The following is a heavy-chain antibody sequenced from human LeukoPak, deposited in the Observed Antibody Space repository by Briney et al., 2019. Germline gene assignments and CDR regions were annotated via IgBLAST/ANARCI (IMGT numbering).Heavy chain of an antibody. V-gene: IGHV4-59*01. CDR2: IYYSGST. CDR1: GGSISSYY. Sequence: SETLSLTCTVSGGSISSYYWSWIWQPAGKGLEWIGYIYYSGSTNYNPSLKSRVTISVDTSKNQFSLKLSSVTAADTAVYYCARETSQKGAHYMDVWGKGTTVTISS. J-gene: IGHJ6*03. D-gene: IGHD3-16*01. CDR3: ARETSQKGAHYMDV.